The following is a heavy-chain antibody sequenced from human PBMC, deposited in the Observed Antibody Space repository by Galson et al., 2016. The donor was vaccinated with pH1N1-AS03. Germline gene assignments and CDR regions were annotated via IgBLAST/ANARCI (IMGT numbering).Heavy chain of an antibody. J-gene: IGHJ3*01. D-gene: IGHD2-15*01. Sequence: SLRLSCAASGFSFSSYSMSWVRQAPGKGLEWISYISNDVNTMYYADSVKGRFTISRDNDKKSLFLQMDSLRVEDSGLYYCARRTPFDVWGQGIMVTVSS. CDR1: GFSFSSYS. V-gene: IGHV3-48*04. CDR3: ARRTPFDV. CDR2: ISNDVNTM.